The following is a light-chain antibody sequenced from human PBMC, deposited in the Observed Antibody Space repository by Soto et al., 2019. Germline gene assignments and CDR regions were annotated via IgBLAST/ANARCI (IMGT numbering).Light chain of an antibody. J-gene: IGKJ1*01. CDR3: QQSYSSPWT. V-gene: IGKV1-39*01. CDR1: QSISSY. CDR2: AAS. Sequence: DIQVTQSPSSLSASVGDRVTITCRASQSISSYLNWYQQKPGKAPKLLIYAASSLQSGVPSRFSGSGSGTDFILTISSLQPEDSASYYCQQSYSSPWTFGQGTKVEIK.